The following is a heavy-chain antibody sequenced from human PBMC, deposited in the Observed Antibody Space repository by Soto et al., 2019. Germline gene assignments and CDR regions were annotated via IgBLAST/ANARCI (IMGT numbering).Heavy chain of an antibody. CDR3: GRGYDGTPGDAFDF. V-gene: IGHV3-72*01. D-gene: IGHD3-16*01. J-gene: IGHJ3*01. Sequence: GGSLRLSCVASGFTFSDHFMDWVRQVPGKGLEWVGRSRNKASGYTTEYAASVKGRFTISRDDSKNSVFLEMNNLKTEDTEVYYCGRGYDGTPGDAFDFWGQGTMVTVSS. CDR2: SRNKASGYTT. CDR1: GFTFSDHF.